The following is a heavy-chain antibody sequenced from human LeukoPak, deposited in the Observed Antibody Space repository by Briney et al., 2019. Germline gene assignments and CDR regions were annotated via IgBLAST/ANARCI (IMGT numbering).Heavy chain of an antibody. CDR2: TYYRSKWYN. D-gene: IGHD3-22*01. J-gene: IGHJ5*02. CDR3: ARDEHPITMIVVVPSWFDP. V-gene: IGHV6-1*01. CDR1: GDSVSSNSAA. Sequence: SQTLSLTCAISGDSVSSNSAAWNWIRQSPSRGLEWLGRTYYRSKWYNDYAVSVKSRITINPDTSKNQFSLQLNSVPPEDTAVYYCARDEHPITMIVVVPSWFDPWGQGTLVTVSS.